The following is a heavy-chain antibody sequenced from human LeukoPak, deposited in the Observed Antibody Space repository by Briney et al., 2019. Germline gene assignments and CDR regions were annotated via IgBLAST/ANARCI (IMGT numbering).Heavy chain of an antibody. CDR2: TYYRSKWYN. J-gene: IGHJ6*03. D-gene: IGHD5-18*01. CDR3: ARLRLFEHSYGRYYYYYYYMDV. V-gene: IGHV6-1*01. Sequence: SQTLSLTCAISGDSVSSNSAAWNWIRQSPSRGLEWLGRTYYRSKWYNDYAVSVKSRITINPDTSKNQFSLKLSSVTAADTAVYYCARLRLFEHSYGRYYYYYYYMDVWGKGTTVTVSS. CDR1: GDSVSSNSAA.